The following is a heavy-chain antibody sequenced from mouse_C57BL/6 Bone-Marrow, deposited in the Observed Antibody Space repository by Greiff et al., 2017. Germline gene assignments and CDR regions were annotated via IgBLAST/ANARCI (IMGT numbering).Heavy chain of an antibody. CDR3: ARADYTGSSYAFDY. Sequence: VQLVESGAELMKPGASVKLSCKATGYTFTGYWIEWVKQRPGHGLEWIGEILPGSGSTNYNEKFKGKATFTADTSSNTAYMQISSLTTEGSAIYDCARADYTGSSYAFDYWGQGTTLTDSS. D-gene: IGHD1-1*01. V-gene: IGHV1-9*01. CDR1: GYTFTGYW. J-gene: IGHJ2*01. CDR2: ILPGSGST.